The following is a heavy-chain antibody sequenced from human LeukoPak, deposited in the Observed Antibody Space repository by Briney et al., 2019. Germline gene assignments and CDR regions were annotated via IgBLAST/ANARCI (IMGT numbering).Heavy chain of an antibody. CDR1: GGSISSYY. V-gene: IGHV4-59*01. Sequence: SETLSLTCTGSGGSISSYYWSWIRQPPGKGLEWIGYIYYSGSTNYNPSLKSRVTISVDTSKNQFSLKLSSVTAADTAVYYCASYSNYLYWGQGTLVTVSS. J-gene: IGHJ4*02. D-gene: IGHD4-11*01. CDR2: IYYSGST. CDR3: ASYSNYLY.